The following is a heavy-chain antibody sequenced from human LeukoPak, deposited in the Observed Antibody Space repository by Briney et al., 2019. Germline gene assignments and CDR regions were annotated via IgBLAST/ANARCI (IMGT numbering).Heavy chain of an antibody. Sequence: GGSLRLSCAASGFTFSSYWMNWVRQAPGKGLEWVANIKEDGSEIYYVDSVKGRFTISRDNAKNSLYLHMNSLRAEDTAVYYCARDYGGSSPFDYWGQGTLVTVSS. V-gene: IGHV3-7*01. J-gene: IGHJ4*02. CDR3: ARDYGGSSPFDY. D-gene: IGHD4-23*01. CDR1: GFTFSSYW. CDR2: IKEDGSEI.